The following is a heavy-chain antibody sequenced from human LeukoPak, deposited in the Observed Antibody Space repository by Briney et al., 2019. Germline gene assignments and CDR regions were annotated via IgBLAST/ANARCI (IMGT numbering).Heavy chain of an antibody. J-gene: IGHJ4*02. CDR2: INHSGST. Sequence: PSETLSLTCAVYGGSFSGYYWSWIRQPPGKGLEWIGEINHSGSTNYYPSLKSRVTISVDTSKNQFSLKLSSVTAADTAVYYCARGAHTRSTMVRGVIDYWGQGTLVTVSS. D-gene: IGHD3-10*01. CDR1: GGSFSGYY. V-gene: IGHV4-34*01. CDR3: ARGAHTRSTMVRGVIDY.